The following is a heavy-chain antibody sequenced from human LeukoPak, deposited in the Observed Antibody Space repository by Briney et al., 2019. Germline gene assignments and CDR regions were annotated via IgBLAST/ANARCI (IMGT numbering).Heavy chain of an antibody. D-gene: IGHD6-6*01. V-gene: IGHV1-69*05. CDR1: GGTFSSYA. Sequence: SVKVSCKASGGTFSSYAISWVRQAPGQGLEWMGGIIPIFGTANYAQKFQGRVTITTDESTSTAYMELSSLRSEGTAVYYCARAGTRPDYYYYMDVSGKGTTVTVSS. CDR3: ARAGTRPDYYYYMDV. CDR2: IIPIFGTA. J-gene: IGHJ6*03.